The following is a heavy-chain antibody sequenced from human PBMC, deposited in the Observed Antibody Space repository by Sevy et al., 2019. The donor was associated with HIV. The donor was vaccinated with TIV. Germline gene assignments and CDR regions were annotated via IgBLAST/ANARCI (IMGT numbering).Heavy chain of an antibody. V-gene: IGHV3-13*01. CDR2: IGTAGDT. CDR1: GFTFSSYD. D-gene: IGHD3-10*01. Sequence: GGSLRLSCAASGFTFSSYDMHWVRQATGKGLEWVSAIGTAGDTYYPGSVKGRFTISRENAKNSLYLHMNSLRAGDTAVYYCARAFAGSGSYYKPRGGYYYYGMDVWGQGTTVTVSS. CDR3: ARAFAGSGSYYKPRGGYYYYGMDV. J-gene: IGHJ6*02.